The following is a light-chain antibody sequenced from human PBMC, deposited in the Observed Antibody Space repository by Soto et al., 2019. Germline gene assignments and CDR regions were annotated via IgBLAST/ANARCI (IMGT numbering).Light chain of an antibody. CDR1: QSIRSN. CDR2: AAS. V-gene: IGKV1-39*01. J-gene: IGKJ4*01. Sequence: DFQLTQSPSSLSASVGDRVTITCRASQSIRSNLNWYQQKPGKAPKLLIYAASTLQSGVPSRFSGSGSGTDFPFTISSLQPEYFATYFCQPRYRTPRTFGGGTKVEIK. CDR3: QPRYRTPRT.